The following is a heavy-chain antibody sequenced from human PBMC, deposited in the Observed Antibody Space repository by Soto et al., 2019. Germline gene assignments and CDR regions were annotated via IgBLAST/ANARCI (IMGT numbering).Heavy chain of an antibody. V-gene: IGHV1-18*01. CDR2: ISAYNGNT. CDR3: AREDVDTGL. Sequence: GALVKVSCKTSGYTFRTYGITWVRQAPGQGLEWMGWISAYNGNTNYAQKLQGRVTLTTDTSTSTAYMELRSLTSDDTAVYFCAREDVDTGLWGQGTRVTVSS. J-gene: IGHJ4*02. CDR1: GYTFRTYG. D-gene: IGHD5-18*01.